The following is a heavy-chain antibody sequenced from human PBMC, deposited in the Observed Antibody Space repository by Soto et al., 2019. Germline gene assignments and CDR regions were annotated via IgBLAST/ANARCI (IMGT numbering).Heavy chain of an antibody. J-gene: IGHJ4*02. CDR1: GFTFSSYA. Sequence: PGGSLRLSCAASGFTFSSYAMSWVRQAPGEGLEWVSAISGSGGRTYYADSVKGRFSISRDNSKNTLYLQMNSLRAEDTAVYYCAKIKDTSGYYYFDNWGQGTLVTVSS. CDR2: ISGSGGRT. CDR3: AKIKDTSGYYYFDN. D-gene: IGHD3-22*01. V-gene: IGHV3-23*01.